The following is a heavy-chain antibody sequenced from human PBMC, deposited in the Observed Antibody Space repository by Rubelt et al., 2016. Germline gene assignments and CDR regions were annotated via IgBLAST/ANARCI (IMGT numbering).Heavy chain of an antibody. CDR3: AKVLEAGTYYYYGMDV. CDR1: GFTFKNAW. CDR2: ISGSGRTT. D-gene: IGHD1-1*01. J-gene: IGHJ6*02. Sequence: AAGFTFKNAWMNWVRQAPGKGLEWVSVISGSGRTTYYTDSVKGRFTISRDNSKNTLYLQMNSLRAEDKAVYYCAKVLEAGTYYYYGMDVWGQGTTVTVSS. V-gene: IGHV3-23*01.